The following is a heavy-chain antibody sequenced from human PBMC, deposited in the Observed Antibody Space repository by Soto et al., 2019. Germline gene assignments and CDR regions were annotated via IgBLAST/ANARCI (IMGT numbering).Heavy chain of an antibody. CDR1: GFTISSNY. J-gene: IGHJ5*02. CDR3: AKDYLYDILTGYFGFDP. Sequence: GGSLRLSCAASGFTISSNYMSWVRQAQGKGLEWVSVIYSGGNTYYADSVKGRFTISRDNSKNTLYLQMNSLRAEDTAVYYCAKDYLYDILTGYFGFDPWGQGTLVTVSS. V-gene: IGHV3-66*01. D-gene: IGHD3-9*01. CDR2: IYSGGNT.